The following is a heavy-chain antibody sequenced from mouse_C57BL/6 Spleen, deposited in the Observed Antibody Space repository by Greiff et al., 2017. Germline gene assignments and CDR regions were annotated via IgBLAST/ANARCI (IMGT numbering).Heavy chain of an antibody. J-gene: IGHJ2*01. V-gene: IGHV5-6*01. CDR3: ARYYSNLDY. Sequence: EVQLVESGGDLVKPGGSLKLSCAASGFTFSSYGLSWVRQTPDKRLEWVATISSGGSYTYYPDSVKGRFTISRDNAKNTLYLQMSSLKSEDTAMYYCARYYSNLDYWGQGTTLTVSS. CDR2: ISSGGSYT. D-gene: IGHD2-5*01. CDR1: GFTFSSYG.